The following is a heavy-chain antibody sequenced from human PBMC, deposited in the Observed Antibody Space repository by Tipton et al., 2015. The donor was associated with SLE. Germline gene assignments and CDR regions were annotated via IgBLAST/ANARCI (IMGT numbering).Heavy chain of an antibody. CDR1: GFTFSTYW. J-gene: IGHJ4*02. V-gene: IGHV3-7*03. CDR3: ARTRTVATIRYYFDF. Sequence: SLRLSCSVSGFTFSTYWMSWVRQAPGKGLEWVANINQDGSETYSVNSVKGRFTTSRDNTKNSLYLQMSSLRAEDTAVYYCARTRTVATIRYYFDFWGQGTLVTVSS. CDR2: INQDGSET. D-gene: IGHD5-12*01.